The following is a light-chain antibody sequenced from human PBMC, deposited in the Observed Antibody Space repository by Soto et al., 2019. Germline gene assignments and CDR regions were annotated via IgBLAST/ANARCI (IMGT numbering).Light chain of an antibody. V-gene: IGKV3-15*01. CDR2: RAS. CDR3: QQYNNWPRAT. Sequence: EIVMSQSPATLSLSPGARATLSCRASQSVNSNLAWYQQKPGQAPRLFMFRASARANGIPARFSGSGSGTEVNLTNSSLQTEDFDVDNCQQYNNWPRATIGVGTKVETK. J-gene: IGKJ4*02. CDR1: QSVNSN.